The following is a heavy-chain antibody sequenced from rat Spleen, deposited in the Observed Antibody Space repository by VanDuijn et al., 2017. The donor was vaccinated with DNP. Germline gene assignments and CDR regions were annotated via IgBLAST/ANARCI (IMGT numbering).Heavy chain of an antibody. CDR2: ISYDGGST. J-gene: IGHJ2*01. V-gene: IGHV5-22*01. CDR1: GFTFSDYY. CDR3: ARHRIGLDY. Sequence: EVQLVESGGDLVQPGRSMKLSCAASGFTFSDYYMAWVRQAPTKGLEWVAYISYDGGSTYYGDSVKGRFTISRDNAKSTLYLQMNSLRSEDMATYYCARHRIGLDYWGQGVMVTVSS.